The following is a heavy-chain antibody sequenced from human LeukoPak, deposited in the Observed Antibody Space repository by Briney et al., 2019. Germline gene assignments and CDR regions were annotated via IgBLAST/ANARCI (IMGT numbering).Heavy chain of an antibody. CDR3: ARGKDYGDYVDAFDI. J-gene: IGHJ3*02. D-gene: IGHD4-17*01. Sequence: PSETLSLTCTVSGGSISSGGYYWSWIRQHPGKGLEWIGYIYYSGSTYYNPSLKSRVTISVDTSKNQFSLKLSSVTAADTAVYYCARGKDYGDYVDAFDIWGQGTMVTVSS. CDR1: GGSISSGGYY. V-gene: IGHV4-31*03. CDR2: IYYSGST.